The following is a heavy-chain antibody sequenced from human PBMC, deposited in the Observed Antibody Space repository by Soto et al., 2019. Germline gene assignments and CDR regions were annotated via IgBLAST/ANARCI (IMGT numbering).Heavy chain of an antibody. CDR2: ISYDGSNK. CDR1: GLTFSSYA. CDR3: AGASSSRGYYGMDV. V-gene: IGHV3-30-3*01. J-gene: IGHJ6*02. Sequence: GGSLRLSCAASGLTFSSYAMHWVRQAPGKGLEWVAVISYDGSNKYYADSVKGRFTISRDNSKNTLYLQMNSLRAEDTAVYYCAGASSSRGYYGMDVWGQGTTVTVSS. D-gene: IGHD6-13*01.